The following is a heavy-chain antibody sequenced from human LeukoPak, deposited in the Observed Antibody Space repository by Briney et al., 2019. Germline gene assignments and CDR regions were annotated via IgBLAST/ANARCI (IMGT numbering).Heavy chain of an antibody. D-gene: IGHD6-19*01. V-gene: IGHV1-18*01. J-gene: IGHJ3*02. Sequence: SVKVSCKASGYTFTSYGISWVRQAPGQGLEWMGWISAYNGNTNYAQKLQGRVTMTTDTSTSTAYMELWSLRSEDTAVYYCARHSSSGWPLDAFDIWGQGTMVTVSS. CDR2: ISAYNGNT. CDR1: GYTFTSYG. CDR3: ARHSSSGWPLDAFDI.